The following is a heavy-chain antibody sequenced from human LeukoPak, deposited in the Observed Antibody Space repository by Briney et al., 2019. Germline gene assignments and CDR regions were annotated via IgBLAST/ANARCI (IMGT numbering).Heavy chain of an antibody. CDR1: GGSISSGGYY. Sequence: SETLSLTCTVSGGSISSGGYYWSWIRQHPGKGLEWIGYLYYSGSTYYNPSLKSRVTISVDTSKNQFSLKLSSVTAADAAVYYCARGAKMAGYSSGWSPFDYWGQGTLVTVSS. CDR3: ARGAKMAGYSSGWSPFDY. V-gene: IGHV4-31*03. D-gene: IGHD6-19*01. CDR2: LYYSGST. J-gene: IGHJ4*02.